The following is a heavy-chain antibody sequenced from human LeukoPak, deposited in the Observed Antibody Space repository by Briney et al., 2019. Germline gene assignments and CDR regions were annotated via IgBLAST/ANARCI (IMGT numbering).Heavy chain of an antibody. D-gene: IGHD4-23*01. Sequence: SETLSLTYAVSGGSISSSSGNCWTWVRQPPGKGLEWIGEIYHSGSTNYNPSLKSRVTMLLDKSKNQFSLKLSSVTAADTAVYYCARNGGNSDFDYWGQGTLVTVSS. J-gene: IGHJ4*02. CDR3: ARNGGNSDFDY. CDR1: GGSISSSSGNC. CDR2: IYHSGST. V-gene: IGHV4-4*02.